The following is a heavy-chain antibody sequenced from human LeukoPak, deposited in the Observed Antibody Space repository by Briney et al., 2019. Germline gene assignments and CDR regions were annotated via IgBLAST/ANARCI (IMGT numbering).Heavy chain of an antibody. CDR2: ISGSGGST. CDR1: GFTFSTYR. J-gene: IGHJ4*02. CDR3: AKDSQRYFDWLSFSGDFDY. Sequence: GGSLRLSCAASGFTFSTYRMSWVRQAPGKGLEWVSAISGSGGSTYYADSVKGRFTISRDNSKNTLYLQMNSLRAEDTAVYYCAKDSQRYFDWLSFSGDFDYWGQGTLVTVSS. D-gene: IGHD3-9*01. V-gene: IGHV3-23*01.